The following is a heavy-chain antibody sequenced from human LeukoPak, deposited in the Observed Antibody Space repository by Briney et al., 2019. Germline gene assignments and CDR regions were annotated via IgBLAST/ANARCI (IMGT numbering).Heavy chain of an antibody. V-gene: IGHV3-30-3*01. J-gene: IGHJ6*02. CDR2: ISYDGSNK. CDR3: ARVAYYYDSSGSEFSMDV. D-gene: IGHD3-22*01. Sequence: GRSLRLSCAASGFTFSSYAMHWVRQAPCKGLEWVAVISYDGSNKYYADSVKGRFTISRDNSKNTLYLQMNSLRAEDTAVYYCARVAYYYDSSGSEFSMDVWGQGTTVTVSS. CDR1: GFTFSSYA.